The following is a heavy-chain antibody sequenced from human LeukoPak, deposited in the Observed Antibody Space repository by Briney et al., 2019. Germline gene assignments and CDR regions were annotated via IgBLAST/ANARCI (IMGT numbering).Heavy chain of an antibody. V-gene: IGHV1-69*13. CDR2: IIPVFGTA. D-gene: IGHD3-22*01. CDR3: ASPVVWPQSSGYYFVY. Sequence: ASVKVSCEASGGTFSSYAISWVRQAPGQGLEWMGGIIPVFGTANYAQKFQGRVTITADESTSTAYMELSSLRSEDTAVYYCASPVVWPQSSGYYFVYWGQGTLVTVSS. J-gene: IGHJ4*02. CDR1: GGTFSSYA.